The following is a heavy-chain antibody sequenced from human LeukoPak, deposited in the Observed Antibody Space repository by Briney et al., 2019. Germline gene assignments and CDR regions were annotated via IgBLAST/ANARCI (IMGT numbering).Heavy chain of an antibody. CDR3: ARLPLSGRYYTHYFDS. CDR1: GCTISSFY. D-gene: IGHD3-10*01. V-gene: IGHV4-59*08. Sequence: SETLSLTCTVSGCTISSFYWSWIRQPPGKGLEWIGYIFYSRSPNYNPSLKRRVTISVDMSKNQFSLKLSSVTAADTAVFYCARLPLSGRYYTHYFDSCGQGTLVTVSS. CDR2: IFYSRSP. J-gene: IGHJ4*02.